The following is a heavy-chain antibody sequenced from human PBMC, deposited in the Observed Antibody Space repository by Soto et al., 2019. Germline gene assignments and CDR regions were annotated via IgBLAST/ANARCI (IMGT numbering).Heavy chain of an antibody. CDR3: AQSPRYRVALDY. D-gene: IGHD1-26*01. J-gene: IGHJ4*02. V-gene: IGHV3-30*18. CDR1: GFTFSTYG. Sequence: QVQLVESGGGVVQPGRYLRLSCAAPGFTFSTYGMHWVRQAPGKGLEWVAVISYDGSNKYYADSVKGRFTIARDNSKNALYLQLNSLRAEDTAVYFCAQSPRYRVALDYWGQGTLVPVS. CDR2: ISYDGSNK.